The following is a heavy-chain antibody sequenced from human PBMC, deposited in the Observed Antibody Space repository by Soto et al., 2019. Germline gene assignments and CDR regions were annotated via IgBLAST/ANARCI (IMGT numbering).Heavy chain of an antibody. Sequence: PSKTLSVTCTVSVGAISSSSYYWFWIRHPPGKGLEWIGSIYYSGSTYYNPSLKSRVTISVDTSKNQFSLKLSSVTAADTAVYYCAREVYYDFWSGSNYYYGMDGWGQGTTVTVSS. CDR2: IYYSGST. CDR3: AREVYYDFWSGSNYYYGMDG. CDR1: VGAISSSSYY. J-gene: IGHJ6*02. V-gene: IGHV4-39*02. D-gene: IGHD3-3*01.